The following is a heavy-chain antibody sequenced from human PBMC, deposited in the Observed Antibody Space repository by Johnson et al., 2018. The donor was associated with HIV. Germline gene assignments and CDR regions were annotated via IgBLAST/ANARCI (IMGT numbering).Heavy chain of an antibody. J-gene: IGHJ3*02. CDR2: ISSSGSTR. D-gene: IGHD6-19*01. V-gene: IGHV3-11*04. Sequence: QVQLVESGGGLVKPGGSLRLSCAASGFTFSDYYMSWIRQAPGKGLEWISYISSSGSTRYYADSVKGRFTISRDNANNSLYLQMNSLRDEDTAVYYCARRRYSGWYSERCAFDIWGQGTMVTVSS. CDR3: ARRRYSGWYSERCAFDI. CDR1: GFTFSDYY.